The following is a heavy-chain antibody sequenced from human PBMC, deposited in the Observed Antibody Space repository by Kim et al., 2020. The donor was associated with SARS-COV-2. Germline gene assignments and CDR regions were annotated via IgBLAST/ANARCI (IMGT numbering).Heavy chain of an antibody. Sequence: GNTHYADPVKGRLTTSRDNSKNTLYLQMNSLRAEDTSVYYCARDQGFYAVWGQGNLVTVSS. J-gene: IGHJ4*02. CDR3: ARDQGFYAV. D-gene: IGHD2-2*01. CDR2: GNT. V-gene: IGHV3-53*05.